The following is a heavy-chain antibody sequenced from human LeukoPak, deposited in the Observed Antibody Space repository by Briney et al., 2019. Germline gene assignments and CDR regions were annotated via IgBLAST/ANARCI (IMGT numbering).Heavy chain of an antibody. Sequence: GGSLRLSCAASGFTFSSYVMSWVRQAPGKGLEWVSAISGSGGSTYYADSVKGRFTISRDNSKNTLYLQMNSLRAEDTAVYYCAKDIVVVPAAILGRSYYYYGMDVWGKGTTVTVSS. V-gene: IGHV3-23*01. CDR3: AKDIVVVPAAILGRSYYYYGMDV. CDR1: GFTFSSYV. D-gene: IGHD2-2*01. J-gene: IGHJ6*04. CDR2: ISGSGGST.